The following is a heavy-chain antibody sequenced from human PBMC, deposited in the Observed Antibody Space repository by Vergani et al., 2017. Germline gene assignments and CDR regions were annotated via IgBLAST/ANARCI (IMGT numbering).Heavy chain of an antibody. J-gene: IGHJ4*02. V-gene: IGHV1-2*02. CDR2: INPNGDAT. Sequence: QVQLVQSGAELKKPGASVRVSCKASGFIFPDYYIHWMRQAPGQGLEWIGWINPNGDATHYAQNFRGRVTLTRDTSSTTAYMDLASRTSDDTAIYYCARDHQGPTTLDYWGQGSLVTGSS. CDR1: GFIFPDYY. D-gene: IGHD1-26*01. CDR3: ARDHQGPTTLDY.